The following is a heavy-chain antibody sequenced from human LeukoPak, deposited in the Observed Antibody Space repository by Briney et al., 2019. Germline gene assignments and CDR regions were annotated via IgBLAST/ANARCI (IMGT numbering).Heavy chain of an antibody. J-gene: IGHJ4*02. CDR3: ARESKIRYFDWSPGY. CDR2: IYYSGST. Sequence: PSETLSLTCTVSGGSISSSSYYWGWIRQPPGKGLEWIGSIYYSGSTYYNPSLKSRVTISVDTSKNQFSLKLSSVTAADTAVYYCARESKIRYFDWSPGYWGQGTLVTVSS. V-gene: IGHV4-39*07. CDR1: GGSISSSSYY. D-gene: IGHD3-9*01.